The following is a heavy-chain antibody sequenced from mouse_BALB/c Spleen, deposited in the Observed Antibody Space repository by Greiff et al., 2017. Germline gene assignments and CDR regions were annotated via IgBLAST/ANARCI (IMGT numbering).Heavy chain of an antibody. CDR3: ARLRWEEGNYFDY. V-gene: IGHV1-14*01. D-gene: IGHD1-1*02. Sequence: VQLKESGPELVKPGASVKMSCKASGYTFTSYVMHWVKQKPGQGLEWIGYINPYNDGTKYNEKFKGKATLTSDKSSSTAYMELSSLTSEDSAVYYCARLRWEEGNYFDYWGQGTTLTVSS. CDR2: INPYNDGT. J-gene: IGHJ2*01. CDR1: GYTFTSYV.